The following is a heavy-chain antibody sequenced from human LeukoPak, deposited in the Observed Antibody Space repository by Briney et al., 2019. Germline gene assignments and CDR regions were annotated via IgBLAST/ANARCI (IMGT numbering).Heavy chain of an antibody. D-gene: IGHD2-2*01. CDR3: AKGRRYCSSTSCYLTHYFDY. Sequence: GGSLRLSCAASGFTFSSYAMHWVRQAPGKGLEWVAVISYDGSNKYYADSVKGRFTISRDNSKNTLYLQMNSLRAEDTAVYYCAKGRRYCSSTSCYLTHYFDYWGQGTLVTVSS. V-gene: IGHV3-30*04. J-gene: IGHJ4*02. CDR1: GFTFSSYA. CDR2: ISYDGSNK.